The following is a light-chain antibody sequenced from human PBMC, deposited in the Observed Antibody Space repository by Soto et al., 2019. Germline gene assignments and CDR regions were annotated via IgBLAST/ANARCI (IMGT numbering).Light chain of an antibody. V-gene: IGKV1-5*03. J-gene: IGKJ1*01. CDR3: QQYSSDST. CDR2: RAS. Sequence: DIQMTQSPSTLSASVGDRVTITCRASQNINNWLAWYQQKPGKAPKLLIYRASSLENGVPSRFSGRGSGTDLIFTITSLQPDVFATYYCQQYSSDSTFGQGTKVEIK. CDR1: QNINNW.